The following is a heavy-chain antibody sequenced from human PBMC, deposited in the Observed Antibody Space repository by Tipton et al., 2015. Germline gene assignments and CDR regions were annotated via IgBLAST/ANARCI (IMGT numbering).Heavy chain of an antibody. V-gene: IGHV5-51*03. D-gene: IGHD2-15*01. CDR1: GYSFTTYW. CDR3: ARGRHCSGGRFYFDY. J-gene: IGHJ4*02. Sequence: QLVQSGAEVKKPGESLKISCQGSGYSFTTYWIGWVRQMPGKGLEWMGIIYPGDSDTRYSPSFQGQVTISADRSISTDYLQWSSLKAWDPAMFYWARGRHCSGGRFYFDYWGQGTLVPVSS. CDR2: IYPGDSDT.